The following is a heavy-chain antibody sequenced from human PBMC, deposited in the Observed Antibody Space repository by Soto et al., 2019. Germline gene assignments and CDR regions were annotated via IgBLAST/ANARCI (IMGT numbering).Heavy chain of an antibody. CDR3: ARDDKQQLGYGMDV. CDR2: IYYSGST. V-gene: IGHV4-59*01. J-gene: IGHJ6*02. CDR1: GGSISSYY. D-gene: IGHD6-13*01. Sequence: PSETLSLTCTVSGGSISSYYWSWIRQPPGKGLEWIGYIYYSGSTNYNPSLKSRVTISVDTSKNQFSLKLSSVTAADTAVYYCARDDKQQLGYGMDVWGQGTTVTVS.